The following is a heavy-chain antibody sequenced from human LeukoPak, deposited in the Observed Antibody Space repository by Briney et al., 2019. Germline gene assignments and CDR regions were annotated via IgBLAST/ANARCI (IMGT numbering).Heavy chain of an antibody. CDR3: ARVSSSEYYYDSSGYYDDY. Sequence: ASVTVSCKASGGTFSSYAISWVRQAPGQGLEWMGRIIPILGIANYAQKFQGRVTITADKSTSTAYMELSSLRSEDTAVYYCARVSSSEYYYDSSGYYDDYWGQGTLVTVSS. CDR1: GGTFSSYA. D-gene: IGHD3-22*01. J-gene: IGHJ4*02. V-gene: IGHV1-69*04. CDR2: IIPILGIA.